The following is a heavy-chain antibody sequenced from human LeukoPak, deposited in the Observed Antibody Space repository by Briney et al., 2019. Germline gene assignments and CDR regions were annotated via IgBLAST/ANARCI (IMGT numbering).Heavy chain of an antibody. V-gene: IGHV4-39*01. D-gene: IGHD2-2*01. CDR2: IYYSGSA. Sequence: SETLSLTCTVSGGSISSSSYYWGWIRQPPEKGLEWIGSIYYSGSAYYNPSLKSRVTISVDTSKNQFSLKLSSVTAADTAVYYCARHEGYCSSTSCYPAQFDYWGQGTLVTVSS. CDR3: ARHEGYCSSTSCYPAQFDY. J-gene: IGHJ4*02. CDR1: GGSISSSSYY.